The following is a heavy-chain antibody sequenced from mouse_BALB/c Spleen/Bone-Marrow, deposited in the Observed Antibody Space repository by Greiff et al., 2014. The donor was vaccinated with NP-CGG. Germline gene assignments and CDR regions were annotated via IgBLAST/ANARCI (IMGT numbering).Heavy chain of an antibody. CDR2: VWGGGIT. V-gene: IGHV2-6-5*01. CDR3: AKHDTTVVVDY. J-gene: IGHJ2*01. D-gene: IGHD1-1*01. CDR1: GFSLTDYG. Sequence: VMLVESGPGLVAPSQSLSITCTVSGFSLTDYGVSWIRQPPGKGLEWLGVVWGGGITYYNSTLKSRLSITKDNSKSQVFLKMNSLQTDDTAMYYCAKHDTTVVVDYWGQGITLTVSS.